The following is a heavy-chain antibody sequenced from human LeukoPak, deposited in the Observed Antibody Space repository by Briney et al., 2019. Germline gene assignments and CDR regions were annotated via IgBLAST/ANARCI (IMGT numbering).Heavy chain of an antibody. CDR3: AKERDYGPADY. CDR1: GFIFNKHA. Sequence: GGSLRLSCAASGFIFNKHAMSWVRQAPGKGLEGVSGLSGSGGSTDYADSVKGRFTVSRDNSKNTLFLQMNSLRAEDTAIYYCAKERDYGPADYWGQGTLVTVSS. V-gene: IGHV3-23*01. J-gene: IGHJ4*02. D-gene: IGHD4/OR15-4a*01. CDR2: LSGSGGST.